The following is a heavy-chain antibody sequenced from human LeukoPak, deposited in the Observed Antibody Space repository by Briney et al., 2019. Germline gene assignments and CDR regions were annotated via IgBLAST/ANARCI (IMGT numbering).Heavy chain of an antibody. CDR3: AGKGRATSYYDSSGYYYLDY. D-gene: IGHD3-22*01. V-gene: IGHV3-33*08. J-gene: IGHJ4*02. CDR2: IWYDGSNK. Sequence: GGSLRLSCAASGFTFDDYGMHWVRQAPGKGLEWVAVIWYDGSNKYYADSVRGRFTISRDNSKNTLYLQMNSLRAEDTAVYYCAGKGRATSYYDSSGYYYLDYWGQGTLVTVSS. CDR1: GFTFDDYG.